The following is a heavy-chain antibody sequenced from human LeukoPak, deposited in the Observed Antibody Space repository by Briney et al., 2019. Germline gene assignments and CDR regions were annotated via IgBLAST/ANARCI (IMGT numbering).Heavy chain of an antibody. J-gene: IGHJ4*02. Sequence: QPGRSLRLSCAASGFTFSSYAMHWVRQAPGKGLEWVAVISYDGSNKYYADSVKGRFTISRDNSKNTLYLQMNSLRAEDTAVYYCAKDLDVGDGYNDAAGYWGQGTLVTVSS. CDR1: GFTFSSYA. D-gene: IGHD5-24*01. V-gene: IGHV3-30-3*01. CDR2: ISYDGSNK. CDR3: AKDLDVGDGYNDAAGY.